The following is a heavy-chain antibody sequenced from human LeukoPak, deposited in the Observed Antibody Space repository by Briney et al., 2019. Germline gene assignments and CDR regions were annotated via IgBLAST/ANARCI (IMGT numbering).Heavy chain of an antibody. CDR1: GFTFSSYA. D-gene: IGHD6-19*01. CDR2: ISGSGGST. CDR3: AKAVSHSSGWYYFDY. Sequence: GGSLRLSCAASGFTFSSYAMSWVRQAPGKGLEWVSAISGSGGSTYYADSVKGRFTISRDNSKNTLYLQMNSLRAEDTAVYYCAKAVSHSSGWYYFDYWGQGTLVTVSS. J-gene: IGHJ4*02. V-gene: IGHV3-23*01.